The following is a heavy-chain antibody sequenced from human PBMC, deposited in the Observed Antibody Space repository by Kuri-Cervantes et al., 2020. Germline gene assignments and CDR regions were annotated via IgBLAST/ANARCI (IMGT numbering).Heavy chain of an antibody. D-gene: IGHD3-9*01. CDR1: GFTFDDYA. CDR3: ARDRGYFDWLLDY. CDR2: ISWNSGSI. Sequence: SLKISCAASGFTFDDYAMHWVRQAPGKGLEWVSGISWNSGSIGYADSVKGRFTISRDNAKNSLYLQMNSLRAEDTAVYYCARDRGYFDWLLDYWGQGTLVTVSS. V-gene: IGHV3-9*01. J-gene: IGHJ4*02.